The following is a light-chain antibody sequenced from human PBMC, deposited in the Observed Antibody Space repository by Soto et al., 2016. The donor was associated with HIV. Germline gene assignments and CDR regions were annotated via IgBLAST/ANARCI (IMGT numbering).Light chain of an antibody. CDR3: QVWDSTYDRPV. Sequence: YELTQPPSVSVAPGKTARVTCGGNNIGSKSVHWYQQKSGQAPGLVLYEDTDRPSEIPERFSGSNSGNTATLTIGRVEAGDEADYYCQVWDSTYDRPVFGGGTKLSVL. J-gene: IGLJ2*01. CDR2: EDT. V-gene: IGLV3-21*03. CDR1: NIGSKS.